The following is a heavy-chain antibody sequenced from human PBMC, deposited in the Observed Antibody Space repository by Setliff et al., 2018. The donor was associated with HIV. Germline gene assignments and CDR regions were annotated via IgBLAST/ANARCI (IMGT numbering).Heavy chain of an antibody. D-gene: IGHD3-22*01. CDR3: ARYDMPSSDSSGYYYDS. CDR1: GGSIISSDFY. J-gene: IGHJ5*01. CDR2: IHHSGST. Sequence: LSLTCTVSGGSIISSDFYWRWIRQHPGKALEWIGDIHHSGSTFYNPSLQSRLTISIDTSKSQFSLKLNSVTAADTAVYYCARYDMPSSDSSGYYYDSWGQGTLVTVSS. V-gene: IGHV4-31*02.